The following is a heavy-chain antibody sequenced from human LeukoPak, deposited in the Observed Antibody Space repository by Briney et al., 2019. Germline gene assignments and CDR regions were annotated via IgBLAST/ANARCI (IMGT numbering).Heavy chain of an antibody. CDR1: GFTLRSYT. CDR3: ARRSNPPGRIDH. D-gene: IGHD1-14*01. J-gene: IGHJ4*02. CDR2: IYNSGST. Sequence: GGSLRLSCAASGFTLRSYTMNWVRQAPGKGLEWVAAIYNSGSTYYADSVKGRFTISRDNSKNTMYLQMNSLKGEDTAVYYCARRSNPPGRIDHWGQGTLVTVSS. V-gene: IGHV3-66*04.